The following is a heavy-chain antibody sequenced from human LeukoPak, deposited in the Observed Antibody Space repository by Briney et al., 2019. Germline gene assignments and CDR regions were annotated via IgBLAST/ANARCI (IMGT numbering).Heavy chain of an antibody. V-gene: IGHV3-23*01. J-gene: IGHJ4*02. CDR3: SRIKYGGNSGYHFDY. Sequence: PGGSLRLSCSASGFNFNYFAMIWIRQAPGKRLEWVPTIGDSCSGGSYADSVRGRFTISRDNSKNIVYLQMHSLRVDDSAVYYCSRIKYGGNSGYHFDYWGQGTLVTVSS. CDR2: IGDSCSGG. CDR1: GFNFNYFA. D-gene: IGHD4-23*01.